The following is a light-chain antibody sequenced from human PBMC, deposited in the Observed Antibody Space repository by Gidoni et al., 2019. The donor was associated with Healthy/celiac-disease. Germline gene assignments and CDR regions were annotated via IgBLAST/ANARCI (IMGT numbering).Light chain of an antibody. Sequence: QSVLTQPPSVSGAPGQRVTISCTGSSSHIGAGSDVHWYQQLPGTAPRLLIYGNSNRPTGVPDRFSVSKSGTSASLAITGLQAEDEADYYCQSYDSILSAWVFGGGTKLTVL. CDR3: QSYDSILSAWV. J-gene: IGLJ3*02. CDR2: GNS. V-gene: IGLV1-40*01. CDR1: SSHIGAGSD.